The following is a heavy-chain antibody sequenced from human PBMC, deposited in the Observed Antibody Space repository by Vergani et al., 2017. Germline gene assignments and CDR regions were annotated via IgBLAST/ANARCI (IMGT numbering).Heavy chain of an antibody. V-gene: IGHV4-38-2*02. D-gene: IGHD3-16*01. CDR1: GYSISRGYY. CDR2: VFHSGSA. CDR3: ARQVWVSQGVGAFET. Sequence: QVQLQESGPGLVKPSETLSLTCSVSGYSISRGYYWGWIRQPPGKGLEWIAPVFHSGSAYYNPSLRRRVTISVETSKNQFSLRLTTLTAADTAVYYCARQVWVSQGVGAFETWGRGTEVSVSS. J-gene: IGHJ3*02.